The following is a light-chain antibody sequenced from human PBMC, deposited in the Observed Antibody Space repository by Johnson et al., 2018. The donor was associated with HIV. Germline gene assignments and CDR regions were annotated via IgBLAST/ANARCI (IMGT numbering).Light chain of an antibody. CDR2: DNH. Sequence: QSVLTQPPSVSAAPGQKVTISCSGSSSDMGKYAISWYQRLPGTAPKLLIYDNHKRPSRIPDRFSGSKSGTSATLGITGLQTGDAAANYCGTWDTSLGAQYVFVSGTKVTVL. CDR3: GTWDTSLGAQYV. CDR1: SSDMGKYA. J-gene: IGLJ1*01. V-gene: IGLV1-51*01.